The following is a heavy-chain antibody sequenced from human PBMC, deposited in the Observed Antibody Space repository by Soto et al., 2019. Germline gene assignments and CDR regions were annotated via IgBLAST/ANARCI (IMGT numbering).Heavy chain of an antibody. CDR3: ARGRYGDY. CDR1: GYAFTTYG. Sequence: QVHLVQSGAEVKKPGASVKVSCKGSGYAFTTYGITWVRQAPGQGLEWMGWISAHNGNTNYAQKLQGRVTVTRDTSASTAYMELRSLSSDETAVYYGARGRYGDYWGQGALVTVSS. D-gene: IGHD1-1*01. J-gene: IGHJ4*02. V-gene: IGHV1-18*01. CDR2: ISAHNGNT.